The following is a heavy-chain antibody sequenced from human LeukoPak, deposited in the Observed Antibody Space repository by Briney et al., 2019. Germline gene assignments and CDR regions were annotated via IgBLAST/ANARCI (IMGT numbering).Heavy chain of an antibody. CDR2: MNPNSGNT. CDR1: GGTFSSYA. CDR3: ARGPRCSGGSCYSETPGYYYYYGMDV. Sequence: ASVKVSCKASGGTFSSYAISWVRQAPGQGLGWMGWMNPNSGNTGYAQKFQGRVTMTRNTSISTAYMELSSLRSEDTAVYYCARGPRCSGGSCYSETPGYYYYYGMDVWGQGTTVTVSS. D-gene: IGHD2-15*01. V-gene: IGHV1-8*02. J-gene: IGHJ6*02.